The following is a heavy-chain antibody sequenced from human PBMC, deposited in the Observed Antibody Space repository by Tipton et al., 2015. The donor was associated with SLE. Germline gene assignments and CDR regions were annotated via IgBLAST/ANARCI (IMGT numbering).Heavy chain of an antibody. J-gene: IGHJ4*02. CDR2: IWYDGSNK. CDR1: GFTFSSYG. V-gene: IGHV3-30*18. CDR3: AKFPEETSSFDY. D-gene: IGHD2-2*01. Sequence: QLVQSGGGVVQPGRSLRLSCAASGFTFSSYGMHWVRQAPGRGLEWVALIWYDGSNKYYADSVKGRFTISRDNSKNTLYLQMNSLRAEDTAMYYCAKFPEETSSFDYWGQGTLVTVSS.